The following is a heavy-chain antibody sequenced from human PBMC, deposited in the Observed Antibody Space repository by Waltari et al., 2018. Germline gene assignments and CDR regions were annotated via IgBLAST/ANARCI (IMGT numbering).Heavy chain of an antibody. D-gene: IGHD3-10*01. CDR2: IYHSGST. Sequence: QVQLQESGPGLVKPSGTLSLTCAVSGGSISSSNWWSWVRQTPGKGLEWIGEIYHSGSTNYNPSLKSRVTISVDKSKNQFSLKLSSVTAADTAVYYCARDKYYGSGSFLYFDLWGRGTLVTVSS. CDR1: GGSISSSNW. J-gene: IGHJ2*01. CDR3: ARDKYYGSGSFLYFDL. V-gene: IGHV4-4*02.